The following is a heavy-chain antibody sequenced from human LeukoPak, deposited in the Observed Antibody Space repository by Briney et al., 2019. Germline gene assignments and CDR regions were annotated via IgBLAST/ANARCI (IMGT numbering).Heavy chain of an antibody. CDR3: SRESGAFCPSGY. V-gene: IGHV4/OR15-8*02. Sequence: SETLSLTCGVSGGSIRTTNWWSWVRQPPGQGLEWIGEISLSGQTNYNPSLNGRVTMSLDESRNQLSLNLASVTAADTAIYYCSRESGAFCPSGYWGQGTLVIVPP. CDR2: ISLSGQT. D-gene: IGHD1-26*01. J-gene: IGHJ4*02. CDR1: GGSIRTTNW.